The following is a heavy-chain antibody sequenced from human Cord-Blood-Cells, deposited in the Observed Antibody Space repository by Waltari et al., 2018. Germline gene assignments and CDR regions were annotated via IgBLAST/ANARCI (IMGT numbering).Heavy chain of an antibody. V-gene: IGHV5-51*01. CDR1: GYSFTTYC. J-gene: IGHJ4*02. CDR3: ASAFLMDHTYYFDY. D-gene: IGHD3-3*01. Sequence: EVQLVTSGAEVKKPGESLKISCKGSGYSFTTYCIGWVRQLPGKGLEWLGIIYPGDSDTRYSPSFQGQVTISADKSISTAYLQWSSLKASDTAMYYCASAFLMDHTYYFDYWGQGTLVTVSS. CDR2: IYPGDSDT.